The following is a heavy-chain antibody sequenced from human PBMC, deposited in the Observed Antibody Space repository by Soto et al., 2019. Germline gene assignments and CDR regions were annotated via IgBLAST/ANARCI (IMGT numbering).Heavy chain of an antibody. Sequence: TLSLTCTISGGSVSVYYWSWIRQSTGQGLEWIGYIYASGSPYYNPSLRSRVTISADTSKNQISLKLTSPTAADTAVYYCARGVGSSPPQYWGRGTLVTVSS. CDR2: IYASGSP. CDR3: ARGVGSSPPQY. V-gene: IGHV4-59*02. D-gene: IGHD1-26*01. J-gene: IGHJ4*02. CDR1: GGSVSVYY.